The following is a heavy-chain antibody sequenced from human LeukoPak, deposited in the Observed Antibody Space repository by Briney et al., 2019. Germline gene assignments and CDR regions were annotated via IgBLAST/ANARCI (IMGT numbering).Heavy chain of an antibody. CDR1: GFTFSNAW. CDR3: TSAGSGSGSYYKRRYYFDY. D-gene: IGHD3-10*01. Sequence: GGSLRLSCAASGFTFSNAWMSWVRQAPGKGLEWVGRIQSKTDGGTTDYDAPVKGRFTISRDDSKNTLYLQMNSLKTGDTAVYYCTSAGSGSGSYYKRRYYFDYWGQGTLVTVSS. CDR2: IQSKTDGGTT. J-gene: IGHJ4*02. V-gene: IGHV3-15*01.